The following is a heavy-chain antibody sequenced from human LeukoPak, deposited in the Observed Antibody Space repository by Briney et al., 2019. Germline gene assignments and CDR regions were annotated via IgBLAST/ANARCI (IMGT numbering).Heavy chain of an antibody. CDR2: ISYDGSNK. J-gene: IGHJ4*02. CDR1: GFTFSSYG. CDR3: AKGPHYYDSSGYYLYY. V-gene: IGHV3-30*18. Sequence: GGSLRLSCAASGFTFSSYGMHWVRQAPGKRLEWVAVISYDGSNKYYADSVKGRFTISRDNSKNTLYLQMNSLRAEDTAVYYCAKGPHYYDSSGYYLYYWGQGTLVTVSS. D-gene: IGHD3-22*01.